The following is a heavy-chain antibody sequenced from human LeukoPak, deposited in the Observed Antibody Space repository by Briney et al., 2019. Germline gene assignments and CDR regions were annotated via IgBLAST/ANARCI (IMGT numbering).Heavy chain of an antibody. J-gene: IGHJ4*02. Sequence: GGSLRLSCAASGFTFSIYGMHWVRQAPGKGLEWVAVIWYGGSNKYYADSVKGRFTISRDNSKNTLYLQMNSLRAEDTAVYYCARDGIAVALDYWGQGTLVTVSS. CDR3: ARDGIAVALDY. V-gene: IGHV3-33*01. CDR2: IWYGGSNK. CDR1: GFTFSIYG. D-gene: IGHD6-19*01.